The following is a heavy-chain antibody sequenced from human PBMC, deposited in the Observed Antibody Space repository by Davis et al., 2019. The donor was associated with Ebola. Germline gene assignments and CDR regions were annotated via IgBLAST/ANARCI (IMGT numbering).Heavy chain of an antibody. Sequence: PGGSLRLSCAASGFTFSSYGMHWVRQAPGKGLEWVAFIRYDGSNKYYADSVKGRFTISRDNSKNTLYLQMNSLRAEDTAVYYCAKDLSLGIFAFDIWGQGTMVTVSS. D-gene: IGHD7-27*01. J-gene: IGHJ3*02. CDR3: AKDLSLGIFAFDI. CDR1: GFTFSSYG. V-gene: IGHV3-30*02. CDR2: IRYDGSNK.